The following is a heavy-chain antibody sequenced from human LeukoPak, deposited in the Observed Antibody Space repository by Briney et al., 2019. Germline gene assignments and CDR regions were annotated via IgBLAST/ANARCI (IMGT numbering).Heavy chain of an antibody. CDR1: GYTFTGYY. J-gene: IGHJ4*02. CDR2: INPNSGGT. V-gene: IGHV1-2*04. D-gene: IGHD3-22*01. Sequence: ASVKVSCKASGYTFTGYYMHWVRQAPGQGLEWMGWINPNSGGTNYAQKFQGWVTMTRDTSISTAYMELSRLRSDDTAVYYCAREWVPSYYDSSGYPETFDYWGQGTLATVSS. CDR3: AREWVPSYYDSSGYPETFDY.